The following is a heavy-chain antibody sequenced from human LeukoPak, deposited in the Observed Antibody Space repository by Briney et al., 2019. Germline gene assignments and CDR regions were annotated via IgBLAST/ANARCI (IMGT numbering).Heavy chain of an antibody. D-gene: IGHD6-19*01. CDR2: IYTSGST. CDR1: GGSISSYY. V-gene: IGHV4-4*07. CDR3: ARQWYSSGSDNWFDP. J-gene: IGHJ5*02. Sequence: SETLSLTCTVSGGSISSYYWSWIRQPAGKGLEWIGRIYTSGSTNYNPSLKSRVTMSVDTSKNQFSLKLSSVTAADTAVYYCARQWYSSGSDNWFDPWGQGTLVTVSS.